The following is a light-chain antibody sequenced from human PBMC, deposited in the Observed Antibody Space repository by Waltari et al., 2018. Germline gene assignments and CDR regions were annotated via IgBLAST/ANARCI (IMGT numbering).Light chain of an antibody. Sequence: EIVLTQSPATLSLSPGEGATLSCRASQTISTYLAWYQQKAGQAPRLLIYDASKRATGIPARFSGSWSGTDFTLTISSLEPEDFALYYCQQRTNWPRTFGQGTKLEIK. CDR3: QQRTNWPRT. CDR2: DAS. CDR1: QTISTY. V-gene: IGKV3-11*01. J-gene: IGKJ2*02.